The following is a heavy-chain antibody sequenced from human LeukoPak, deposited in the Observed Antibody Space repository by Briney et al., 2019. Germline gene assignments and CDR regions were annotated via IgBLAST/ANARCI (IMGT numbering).Heavy chain of an antibody. Sequence: ASVTVSCEASGGTFSSYAISWVRQAPGQGLEWMGGIIPIFGTANYAQKFQGRVTITADESTSTAYMELSSLRSEDTAVYYCARYNSGYEAFDYWGQGTLVTVSS. V-gene: IGHV1-69*01. CDR1: GGTFSSYA. CDR3: ARYNSGYEAFDY. D-gene: IGHD5-12*01. CDR2: IIPIFGTA. J-gene: IGHJ4*02.